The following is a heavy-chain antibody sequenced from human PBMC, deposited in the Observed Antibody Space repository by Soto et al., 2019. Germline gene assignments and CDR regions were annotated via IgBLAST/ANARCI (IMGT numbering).Heavy chain of an antibody. CDR2: ISSSSSTI. D-gene: IGHD6-19*01. Sequence: PGGSLRLSCAASGFTFSSYSMNWVRQAPGKGLEWVSYISSSSSTIYYADSVKGRFTISRDNAKNSLYLQMNSLRDEDTAVYYSATEVYSSGWYCWFDPCGQGTLVTLSS. J-gene: IGHJ5*02. V-gene: IGHV3-48*02. CDR1: GFTFSSYS. CDR3: ATEVYSSGWYCWFDP.